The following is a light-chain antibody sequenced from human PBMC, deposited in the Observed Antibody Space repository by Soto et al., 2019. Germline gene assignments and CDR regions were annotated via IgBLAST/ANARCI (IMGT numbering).Light chain of an antibody. V-gene: IGKV1-5*03. CDR2: KAS. J-gene: IGKJ1*01. CDR3: QQYNVYPWT. CDR1: QSISSW. Sequence: DIQMTQSPSTLSASVGDRVTITCRASQSISSWLAWYQQKAGEAPKLLIYKASSLESGVPSRFGGRGSGTEFTLSIGSLQSDDFATYYCQQYNVYPWTFGQGTKVEIK.